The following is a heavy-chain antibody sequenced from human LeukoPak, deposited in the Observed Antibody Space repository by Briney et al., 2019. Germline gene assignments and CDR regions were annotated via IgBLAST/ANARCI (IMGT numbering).Heavy chain of an antibody. V-gene: IGHV1-2*02. D-gene: IGHD1-1*01. CDR1: GYTFTGYY. CDR2: INPNSGGT. J-gene: IGHJ4*02. Sequence: ASVKVSCKASGYTFTGYYMHWVRQAPGQGLEWMGWINPNSGGTNYAQKFQGRVTMTRDTSISTAYMALSRLRSDDTAVYYCARDFSSELERLDYWGQGTLVTVSS. CDR3: ARDFSSELERLDY.